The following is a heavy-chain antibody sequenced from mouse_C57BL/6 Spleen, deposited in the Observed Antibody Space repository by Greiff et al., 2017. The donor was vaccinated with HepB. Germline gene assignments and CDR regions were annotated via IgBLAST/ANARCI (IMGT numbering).Heavy chain of an antibody. CDR2: IRNKANGYTT. CDR3: ARSPPTGTNAMDY. D-gene: IGHD4-1*02. CDR1: GFTFTDYY. Sequence: EVKLMESGGGLVQPGGSLSLSCAASGFTFTDYYMSWVRQPPGKALEWLGFIRNKANGYTTEYSASVKGRFTISRDNSQSILYLQMNALRAEDSATYYCARSPPTGTNAMDYWGQGTSVTVSS. V-gene: IGHV7-3*01. J-gene: IGHJ4*01.